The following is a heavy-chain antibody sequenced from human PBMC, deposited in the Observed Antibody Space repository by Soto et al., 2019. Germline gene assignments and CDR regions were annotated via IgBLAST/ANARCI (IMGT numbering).Heavy chain of an antibody. D-gene: IGHD3-10*01. V-gene: IGHV4-4*02. CDR2: IYHSGST. CDR3: ARVWFGEYHYGMDV. J-gene: IGHJ6*02. Sequence: GSLRLSCVASGFIVSSNQMSWVRQPPGKGLEWIGEIYHSGSTNYNPSLKSRVTISVDKSKNQFSLKLSSVTAADTAVYYCARVWFGEYHYGMDVWGQGTTVTVSS. CDR1: GFIVSSNQ.